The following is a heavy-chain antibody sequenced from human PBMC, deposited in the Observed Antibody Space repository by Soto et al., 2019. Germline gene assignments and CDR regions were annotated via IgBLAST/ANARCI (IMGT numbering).Heavy chain of an antibody. CDR1: GYTFTSYY. J-gene: IGHJ4*02. D-gene: IGHD2-15*01. V-gene: IGHV1-46*03. CDR2: INPSGGST. Sequence: ASVKVSCKASGYTFTSYYMHWVRQAPGQGLEWMGIINPSGGSTSYAQRFQGRVTMTRDTSTSTVYMELSSLRSEDTAVYYCARVYCSGGSCYSVDYWGQGTLVTVSS. CDR3: ARVYCSGGSCYSVDY.